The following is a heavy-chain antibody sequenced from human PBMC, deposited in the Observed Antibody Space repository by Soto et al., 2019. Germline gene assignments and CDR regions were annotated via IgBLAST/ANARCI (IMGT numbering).Heavy chain of an antibody. V-gene: IGHV5-51*01. CDR1: GYFFTSYL. CDR3: ARRMRGDGNNWLLDF. J-gene: IGHJ4*02. D-gene: IGHD1-1*01. Sequence: GESLKISCKTSGYFFTSYLIGWVRQVPGKALEWMGIIYPGDSDTRYSPSFRGQVNFSTDKSITTAYLQWNSLKASDTAIYYRARRMRGDGNNWLLDFWGQGTLVTGS. CDR2: IYPGDSDT.